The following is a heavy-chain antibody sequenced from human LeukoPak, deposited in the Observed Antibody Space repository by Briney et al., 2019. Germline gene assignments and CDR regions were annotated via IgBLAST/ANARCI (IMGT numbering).Heavy chain of an antibody. CDR2: ISHSGGT. CDR1: GGSISSGDYY. V-gene: IGHV4-30-4*01. CDR3: ARFNSGSYDYWFDP. J-gene: IGHJ5*02. D-gene: IGHD1-26*01. Sequence: PSQTLSLTCTVSGGSISSGDYYWSWIRQPPGKGLEWIAYISHSGGTYYNPSLKSRATISLDTSRNQFSLKLSSVTAADTAVYYCARFNSGSYDYWFDPWGQGTLVTVSS.